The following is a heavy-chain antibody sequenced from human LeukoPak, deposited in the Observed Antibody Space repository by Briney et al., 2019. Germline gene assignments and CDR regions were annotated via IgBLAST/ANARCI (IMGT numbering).Heavy chain of an antibody. CDR3: ARDQSDIVVVPAAIDY. CDR2: VIPILGVE. J-gene: IGHJ4*02. CDR1: GGAFTNYA. D-gene: IGHD2-2*01. V-gene: IGHV1-69*04. Sequence: SVKVSCKASGGAFTNYAINWVRQAPGQGLEWMGRVIPILGVENYAQKFQGRVTITADTSTSAAYMELRSLRSDDTAVYYCARDQSDIVVVPAAIDYWGQGTLVTVSS.